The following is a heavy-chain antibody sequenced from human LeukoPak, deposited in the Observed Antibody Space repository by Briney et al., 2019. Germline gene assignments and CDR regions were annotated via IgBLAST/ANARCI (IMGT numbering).Heavy chain of an antibody. Sequence: PGGSLRLSCAASGFTFSSYSMNWVRQAPGKGLEWVSSIRSSRSTIYNADPVKGRFTISRDNAKNSLYLQMNSLRAEDTAVYYCATQPIVVVPAAIKGGYYYGMDVWGQGTTVTVSS. CDR2: IRSSRSTI. CDR1: GFTFSSYS. V-gene: IGHV3-21*01. CDR3: ATQPIVVVPAAIKGGYYYGMDV. D-gene: IGHD2-2*01. J-gene: IGHJ6*02.